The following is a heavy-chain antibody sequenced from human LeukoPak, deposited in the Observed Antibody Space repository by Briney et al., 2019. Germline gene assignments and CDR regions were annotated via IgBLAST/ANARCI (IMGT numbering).Heavy chain of an antibody. J-gene: IGHJ6*02. D-gene: IGHD2-2*01. CDR1: GYTFTGYY. CDR2: INPNSGGT. V-gene: IGHV1-2*02. CDR3: ASNPPTSSTYYYYGMDV. Sequence: ASVKVSCKASGYTFTGYYMHWVRQAPGQGLEWMGWINPNSGGTNYAQKFQGRVTMTRDTSISTAYMELSRLRSDDTAVYYCASNPPTSSTYYYYGMDVWGQGTTVTVS.